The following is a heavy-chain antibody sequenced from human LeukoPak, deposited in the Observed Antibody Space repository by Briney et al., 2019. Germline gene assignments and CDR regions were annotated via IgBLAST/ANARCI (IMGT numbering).Heavy chain of an antibody. J-gene: IGHJ4*02. CDR2: IKQDGSEK. D-gene: IGHD5-12*01. Sequence: GGSLRLSCAASGFTFSSYAMHWVRQAPGKGLEWVANIKQDGSEKYYVDSVKGRFTISRDNAKNSLYLQMNSLRAEDTAVYYCARTRGYIASWGQGTLVTVSS. CDR1: GFTFSSYA. V-gene: IGHV3-7*03. CDR3: ARTRGYIAS.